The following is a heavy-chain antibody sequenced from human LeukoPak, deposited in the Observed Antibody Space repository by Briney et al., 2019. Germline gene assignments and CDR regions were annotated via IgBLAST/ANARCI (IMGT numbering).Heavy chain of an antibody. J-gene: IGHJ6*03. CDR1: GGTFSSYA. V-gene: IGHV1-69*01. CDR3: ARDRQWLAPRHYYYMDV. D-gene: IGHD6-19*01. CDR2: IIPIFGTA. Sequence: ASVKVSCKASGGTFSSYANSWVRQAPGQGLEWMGGIIPIFGTANYAQKFQGRVTITADESTSTAYMELSSLRSEDTAVYYCARDRQWLAPRHYYYMDVWGKGTTVTVSS.